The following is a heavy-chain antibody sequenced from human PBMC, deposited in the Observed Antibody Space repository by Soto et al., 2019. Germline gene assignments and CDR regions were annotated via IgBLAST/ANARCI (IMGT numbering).Heavy chain of an antibody. CDR1: GFTFSTFW. Sequence: EVQLVESGGGLVQPGGSLRLSCEASGFTFSTFWMHWVRQAPGKGLVWVSRINSDGSSTNYADSVKGRVTISRDNANNMLYLQMNSLRDEDTAVYYCARDFEYWGQGTLVTVSS. CDR3: ARDFEY. J-gene: IGHJ4*02. V-gene: IGHV3-74*01. CDR2: INSDGSST.